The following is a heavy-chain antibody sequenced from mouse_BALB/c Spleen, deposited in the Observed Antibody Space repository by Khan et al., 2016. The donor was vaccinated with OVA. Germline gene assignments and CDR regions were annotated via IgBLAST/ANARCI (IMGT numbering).Heavy chain of an antibody. CDR3: ARSGTITTVVATDFDY. V-gene: IGHV3-2*02. Sequence: EVQLQESGPGLVKPSQSLSLTCTVTGYSITSDYAWNWIRQFPGNKLEWMGYIKYSGSTSYNPSLKSRISITRDPSKNQFFLQLNSVTTEDTATYYGARSGTITTVVATDFDYWGQGTTLTVSS. J-gene: IGHJ2*01. D-gene: IGHD1-1*01. CDR2: IKYSGST. CDR1: GYSITSDYA.